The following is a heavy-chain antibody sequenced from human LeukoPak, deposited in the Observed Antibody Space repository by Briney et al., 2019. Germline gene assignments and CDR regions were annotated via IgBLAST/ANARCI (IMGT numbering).Heavy chain of an antibody. Sequence: GGSLRLSCAASGCTFSSYAMHWVRQAPGKGLEWVANIKQDGSEKYYVDSVKGRFTISRDNAKSTLYLQMNSLRAEDTAVYYCARGGYHAYYLDYWRQGSLVTVSS. CDR2: IKQDGSEK. CDR3: ARGGYHAYYLDY. D-gene: IGHD5-18*01. V-gene: IGHV3-7*01. CDR1: GCTFSSYA. J-gene: IGHJ4*02.